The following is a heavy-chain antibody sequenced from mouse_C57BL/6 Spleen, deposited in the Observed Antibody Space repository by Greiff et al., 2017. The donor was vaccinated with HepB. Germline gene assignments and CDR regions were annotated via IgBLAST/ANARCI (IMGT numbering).Heavy chain of an antibody. J-gene: IGHJ2*01. D-gene: IGHD2-1*01. Sequence: EVKLMESGPELVKPGDSVKISCKASGYSFTGYFMNWVMQSHGKSLEWIGRINPYNGDTFYNQKFKGKATLTVDKSSSTAHMELRSLTSEDSAVYYCARQGYGNYGFFDYWGQGTTLTVSS. CDR1: GYSFTGYF. V-gene: IGHV1-20*01. CDR2: INPYNGDT. CDR3: ARQGYGNYGFFDY.